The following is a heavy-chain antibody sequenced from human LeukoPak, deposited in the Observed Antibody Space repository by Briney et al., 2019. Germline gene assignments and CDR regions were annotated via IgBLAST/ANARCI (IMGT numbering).Heavy chain of an antibody. V-gene: IGHV4-34*01. D-gene: IGHD2-15*01. Sequence: SETLSLTCAVYGGSFSGYYWSWIRQPPGKGLEWIGEINHSGSTNYNPSPKSRVTISVDTSKNQFSLKLSSVTAADTAVYYCASEVVAATLDYWGQGTLVTVSS. CDR2: INHSGST. CDR1: GGSFSGYY. J-gene: IGHJ4*02. CDR3: ASEVVAATLDY.